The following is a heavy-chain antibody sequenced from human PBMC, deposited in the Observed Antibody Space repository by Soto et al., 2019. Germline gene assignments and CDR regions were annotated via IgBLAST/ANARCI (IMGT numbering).Heavy chain of an antibody. V-gene: IGHV1-69*08. Sequence: QVQLVQSGAEVKKPGSSVKVSCKASGGTFSSYTISWVRQAPGQGLEWMGRIIPILGIANYAQKFQGRVTITADKSTSTAYMELSSLRSEDTAVYYCARDPGTYYDSVLDYWGQGTLVTVSS. CDR3: ARDPGTYYDSVLDY. J-gene: IGHJ4*02. CDR1: GGTFSSYT. CDR2: IIPILGIA. D-gene: IGHD3-16*01.